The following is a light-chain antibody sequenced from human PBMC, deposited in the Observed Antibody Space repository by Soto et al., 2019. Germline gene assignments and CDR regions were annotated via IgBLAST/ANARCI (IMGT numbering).Light chain of an antibody. CDR1: QSISIY. CDR3: QQANSFPIT. J-gene: IGKJ5*01. V-gene: IGKV1-39*01. CDR2: AAS. Sequence: DIQMTQSPSSLSASVGDRVTITCRTSQSISIYLNWYQHKPGIAPKLLIYAASSLQSGVPSRFSGSESGTDFTLTISSLQPEDCAIYFCQQANSFPITFGQGTRLENK.